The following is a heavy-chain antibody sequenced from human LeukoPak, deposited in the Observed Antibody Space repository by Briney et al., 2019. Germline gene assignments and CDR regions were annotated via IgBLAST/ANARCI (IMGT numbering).Heavy chain of an antibody. D-gene: IGHD5-18*01. V-gene: IGHV4-39*01. CDR3: ARHVTSIQLLGLYWGRGCYFDY. Sequence: SETLSLTCTVSGGSISSSSYYWGWIRQPPGKGLEWIGSIYYSGSTYYNPSLKSRVTISVDTSKNQFSLKLSSVTAADTAVYYCARHVTSIQLLGLYWGRGCYFDYWGQGTLVTVSS. CDR2: IYYSGST. J-gene: IGHJ4*02. CDR1: GGSISSSSYY.